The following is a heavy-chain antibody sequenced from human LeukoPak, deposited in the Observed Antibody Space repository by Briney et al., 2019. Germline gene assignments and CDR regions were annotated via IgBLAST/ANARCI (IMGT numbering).Heavy chain of an antibody. J-gene: IGHJ4*02. Sequence: GGSLRLSCAASGFIFRSYSMNWVRQAPGKGLEWVSLIYRGGNTFYADSVKGRFTISRDNSKNTLYLQMNSLRAEDTAVYYCGSGEWPQNYWGQGTLVTVSS. V-gene: IGHV3-53*01. CDR2: IYRGGNT. D-gene: IGHD3-10*01. CDR1: GFIFRSYS. CDR3: GSGEWPQNY.